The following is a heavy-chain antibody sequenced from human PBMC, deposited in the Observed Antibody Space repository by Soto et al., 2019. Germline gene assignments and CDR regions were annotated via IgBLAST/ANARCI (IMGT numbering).Heavy chain of an antibody. Sequence: SETLSLTCAVSGGPFSGYYWSWIRQPPGKGLEWIGEINHSGSTNYNPSLKSRVTISVDTSKNQFSLKLSSVTAADTAVYYCMARLYDVVGVLELFHHWGQGTLVTVSS. CDR3: MARLYDVVGVLELFHH. V-gene: IGHV4-34*01. CDR2: INHSGST. D-gene: IGHD1-26*01. J-gene: IGHJ1*01. CDR1: GGPFSGYY.